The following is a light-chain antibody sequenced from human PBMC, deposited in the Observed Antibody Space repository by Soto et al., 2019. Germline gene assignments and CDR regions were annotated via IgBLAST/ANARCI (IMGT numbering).Light chain of an antibody. CDR3: QQYNSYPWT. J-gene: IGKJ1*01. V-gene: IGKV1-5*01. Sequence: DIQMTQSPSTLSASVGDRVTITCRASQSISSWLAWYQQEPGKAPKLLIYDASSLESGVPSRFRGSGSGTEFTLTISSLKPDDFATYYCQQYNSYPWTFGKGTNVEIK. CDR2: DAS. CDR1: QSISSW.